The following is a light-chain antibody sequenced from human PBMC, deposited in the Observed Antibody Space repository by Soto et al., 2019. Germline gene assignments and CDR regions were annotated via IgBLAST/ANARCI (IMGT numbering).Light chain of an antibody. Sequence: DTQMTQSPSSLSASVGDRVTITCRASQSIDNYLNWYQQKPGRAPELLIYAASNLQSGVPSRFTGSGSGTDFTLSISSLQPEDSATYSCQQSYSTPRTFGPGTKLEIK. CDR2: AAS. CDR1: QSIDNY. CDR3: QQSYSTPRT. J-gene: IGKJ2*01. V-gene: IGKV1-39*01.